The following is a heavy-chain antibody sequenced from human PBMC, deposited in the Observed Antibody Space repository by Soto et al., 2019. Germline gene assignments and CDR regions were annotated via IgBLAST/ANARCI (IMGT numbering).Heavy chain of an antibody. Sequence: ASVKVSCKASGYTFTGYYMHWVRQAPGQGHEWMGWINPSSGGTNYAQKFQGWVTMTRDTSISTAYMELSRLRSDDTAVYYCARSPYRITMIVVVSHFDYWGKGTLVTVSS. J-gene: IGHJ4*02. CDR3: ARSPYRITMIVVVSHFDY. D-gene: IGHD3-22*01. V-gene: IGHV1-2*04. CDR1: GYTFTGYY. CDR2: INPSSGGT.